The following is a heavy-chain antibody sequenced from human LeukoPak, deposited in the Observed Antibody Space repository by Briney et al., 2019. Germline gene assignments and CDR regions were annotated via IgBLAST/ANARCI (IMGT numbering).Heavy chain of an antibody. D-gene: IGHD4-17*01. J-gene: IGHJ6*02. V-gene: IGHV5-51*01. CDR2: IYPGDSDT. CDR1: GYSFTSYW. Sequence: GESLKISCKGSGYSFTSYWIGWVRQMPGKGLEWMGIIYPGDSDTRYSPSFQGQVTISADKSISTAYLQWSSLKASDTAMYYCARARKDDYGDYGMWYYYYGMDVWGQGTTVTVSS. CDR3: ARARKDDYGDYGMWYYYYGMDV.